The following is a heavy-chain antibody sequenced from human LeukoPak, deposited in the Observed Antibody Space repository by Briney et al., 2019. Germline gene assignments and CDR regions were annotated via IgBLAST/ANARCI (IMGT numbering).Heavy chain of an antibody. V-gene: IGHV4-39*07. CDR3: ARARYYDFWSGPRGLTPFDY. CDR1: GGSISSSSYY. J-gene: IGHJ4*02. D-gene: IGHD3-3*01. Sequence: SETLSLTCTVSGGSISSSSYYWGWIRQPPGKGLEWIGSIYYSGSTYYNPSLKSRVTISVDTSKNQFSLKLSSVTAADTAVYYCARARYYDFWSGPRGLTPFDYWGQGTLVTVSS. CDR2: IYYSGST.